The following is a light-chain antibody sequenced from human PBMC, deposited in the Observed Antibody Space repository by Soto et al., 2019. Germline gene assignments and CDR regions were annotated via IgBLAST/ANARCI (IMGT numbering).Light chain of an antibody. J-gene: IGKJ2*01. CDR1: QTISNF. V-gene: IGKV1-39*01. CDR2: AAS. CDR3: QQSYRSPYT. Sequence: IQLTQSPSSLSASVGDRVTITCRAGQTISNFLNWYQHKPGKAPNLLIYAASSLLSGVPSRFSGSGSGTDFTLTITSLQPEDFATYYCQQSYRSPYTCGQGTKLEIK.